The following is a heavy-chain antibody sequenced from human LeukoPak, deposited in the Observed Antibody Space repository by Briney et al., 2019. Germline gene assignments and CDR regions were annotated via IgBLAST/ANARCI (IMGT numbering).Heavy chain of an antibody. J-gene: IGHJ3*02. CDR1: GFTFSSYA. CDR2: ISGSGGST. D-gene: IGHD3-22*01. Sequence: GGSLRLSCAASGFTFSSYAMSWVRQAPGKGLEWVSAISGSGGSTYYADSVKGRSTISRDNSKNTLYLQMNSLRAEDTAVYYCAKIPPAPIYYDSSGYLRGSDAFDIWGQGTMVTVSS. CDR3: AKIPPAPIYYDSSGYLRGSDAFDI. V-gene: IGHV3-23*01.